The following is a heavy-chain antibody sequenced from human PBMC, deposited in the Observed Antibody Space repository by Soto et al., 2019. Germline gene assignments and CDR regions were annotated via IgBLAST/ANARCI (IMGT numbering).Heavy chain of an antibody. D-gene: IGHD3-10*01. V-gene: IGHV3-30-3*01. J-gene: IGHJ5*02. Sequence: GGSLRLSCAASGFTLRSYAMHWVRQAPGKGLEWVAVISYDGGNKYYADSVKGRFTISRDNSKNTLYLQMNSLRAEDTAVYYCARDAYYYGSGRYWFDPWGQGTLVTVSS. CDR3: ARDAYYYGSGRYWFDP. CDR2: ISYDGGNK. CDR1: GFTLRSYA.